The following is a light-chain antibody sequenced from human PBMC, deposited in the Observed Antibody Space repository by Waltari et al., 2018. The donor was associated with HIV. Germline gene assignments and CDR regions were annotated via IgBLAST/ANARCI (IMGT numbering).Light chain of an antibody. Sequence: QSALTQPASVSASPGQPITTSCTGSRTPVGYHNDVSWYQQHPGKAPRLIIFDVTNRPSGVSDRFSGSKSGNTASLTISGLQPEDEADYYCCSYTTSITFVFGGGTKLTVL. CDR3: CSYTTSITFV. CDR1: RTPVGYHND. V-gene: IGLV2-14*03. CDR2: DVT. J-gene: IGLJ3*02.